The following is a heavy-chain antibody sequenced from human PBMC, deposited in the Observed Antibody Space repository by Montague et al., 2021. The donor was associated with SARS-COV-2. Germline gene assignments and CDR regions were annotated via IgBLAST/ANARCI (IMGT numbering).Heavy chain of an antibody. CDR3: ARTYAPSAVAVDY. V-gene: IGHV2-70*11. J-gene: IGHJ4*02. CDR1: GFSRNTSGMC. Sequence: PALVKPTQTLTLTRTFSGFSRNTSGMCVSWIRQPQGKALEWLARIDWDDDKYYSTFLETRLTISKDTSKNQVDLTMTNMDPVDTATYYCARTYAPSAVAVDYWGQGTLVTVSS. D-gene: IGHD6-19*01. CDR2: IDWDDDK.